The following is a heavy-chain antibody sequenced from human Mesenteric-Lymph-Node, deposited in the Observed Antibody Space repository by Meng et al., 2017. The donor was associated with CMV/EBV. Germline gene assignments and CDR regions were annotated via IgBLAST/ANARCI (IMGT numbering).Heavy chain of an antibody. J-gene: IGHJ6*02. D-gene: IGHD3-10*01. CDR2: ISSSGSTI. CDR3: ASHRPGVYYYYGFDV. V-gene: IGHV3-48*03. CDR1: GFTFSSYE. Sequence: GGSLRLSCAASGFTFSSYEMSWVRQAPGKGLEWVSYISSSGSTIYYADSVKGRFTISRDDARNSLCLQMDSLRVEDTAVYYCASHRPGVYYYYGFDVWGQGTTVTVSS.